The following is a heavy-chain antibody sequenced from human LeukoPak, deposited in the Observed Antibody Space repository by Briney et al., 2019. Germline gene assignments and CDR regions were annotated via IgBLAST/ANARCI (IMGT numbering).Heavy chain of an antibody. V-gene: IGHV3-74*01. J-gene: IGHJ5*02. CDR2: INVGGRTT. D-gene: IGHD3-10*01. CDR1: GLTCSSNW. Sequence: QAGGYLRLSCAASGLTCSSNWMHWVRPAPGKGLVWVTRINVGGRTTTYADSVKGRFTISRDNTRNTLYVLMNSLRVEDTAVYYCARDLDGSGNYHWFDPWGQGTLVTVSS. CDR3: ARDLDGSGNYHWFDP.